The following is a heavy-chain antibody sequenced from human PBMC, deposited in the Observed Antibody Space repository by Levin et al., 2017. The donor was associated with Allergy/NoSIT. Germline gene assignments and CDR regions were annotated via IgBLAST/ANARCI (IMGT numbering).Heavy chain of an antibody. J-gene: IGHJ5*01. CDR3: ARVRNAGGRGWFDS. V-gene: IGHV4-31*03. CDR2: SYYSGTA. Sequence: SETLSLTCTVSGDSISSGHYYWSWIRQPPGTGLEWIGHSYYSGTAEDKRELKSRVTISVDTSKNQFSLKLSPVTAADSAVYYCARVRNAGGRGWFDSWGQGTLVTVSS. D-gene: IGHD2-8*02. CDR1: GDSISSGHYY.